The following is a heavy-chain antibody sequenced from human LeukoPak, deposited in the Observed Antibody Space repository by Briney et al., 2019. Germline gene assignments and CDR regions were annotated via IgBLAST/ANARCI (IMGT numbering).Heavy chain of an antibody. V-gene: IGHV3-30*02. CDR2: ILYDGSNQ. CDR1: GFTFSSYG. J-gene: IGHJ3*02. Sequence: PGGSLRLSCAASGFTFSSYGMHWVRQAPGKGPEWVAFILYDGSNQYCTDSVKGRFTISRDNSKNTLYLQMNSLRTEDTAVYYCAKDRSFGLFDMWGQGTMVTVSS. D-gene: IGHD3-10*01. CDR3: AKDRSFGLFDM.